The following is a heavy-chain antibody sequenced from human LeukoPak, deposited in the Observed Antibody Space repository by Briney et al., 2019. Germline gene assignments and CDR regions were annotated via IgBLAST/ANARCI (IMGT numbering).Heavy chain of an antibody. CDR1: GFTFRNAS. D-gene: IGHD5-18*01. CDR3: AHRDTTMVRVDY. V-gene: IGHV3-15*01. CDR2: IKSKTNGGTT. Sequence: GGSLRLTCAASGFTFRNASMSWVRQAPGKGLEWVGRIKSKTNGGTTDYAAPVKGRFTISRDDSKNTLYLQMNSLKTEDTAVYFCAHRDTTMVRVDYWGQGTLVTVSS. J-gene: IGHJ4*02.